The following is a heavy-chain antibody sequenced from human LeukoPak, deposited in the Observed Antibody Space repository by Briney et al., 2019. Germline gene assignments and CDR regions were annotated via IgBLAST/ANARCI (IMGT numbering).Heavy chain of an antibody. D-gene: IGHD3-10*01. Sequence: EASVKVSCKASGYTFTSYDINWVRQAPGQGLEWMGGIIPLFGTPNYAQKFQGRVRITADESTNTAYMELRSLSVGDTAVYFCTNEADVRGPLIANYWGQGTLVTVSS. V-gene: IGHV1-69*13. J-gene: IGHJ4*02. CDR1: GYTFTSYD. CDR2: IIPLFGTP. CDR3: TNEADVRGPLIANY.